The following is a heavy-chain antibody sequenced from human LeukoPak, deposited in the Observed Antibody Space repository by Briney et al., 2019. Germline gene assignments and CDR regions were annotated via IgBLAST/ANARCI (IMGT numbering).Heavy chain of an antibody. Sequence: SEILSLTCTVSGGSISSGDYYWSWIRQPPGKGLEWIGYIYYSGSTYYNPSLKSRVTISVDTSKNQFSLKLSSVTAADTAVYYCARVLVVVPRWFDPWGQGTLVTVSS. V-gene: IGHV4-30-4*01. CDR2: IYYSGST. J-gene: IGHJ5*02. CDR3: ARVLVVVPRWFDP. CDR1: GGSISSGDYY. D-gene: IGHD2-2*01.